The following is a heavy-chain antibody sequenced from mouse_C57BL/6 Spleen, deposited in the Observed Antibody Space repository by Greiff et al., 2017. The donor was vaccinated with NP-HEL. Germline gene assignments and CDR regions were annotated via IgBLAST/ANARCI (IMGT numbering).Heavy chain of an antibody. CDR2: ISDGGSYT. CDR1: GFTFSSYA. Sequence: EVQGVESGGGLVKPGGSLKLSCAASGFTFSSYAMSWVRQTPEKRLEWVATISDGGSYTYYPDNVKGRFTISRDNAKNNLYLQMSHLKSEDTAMYYCACLYYGSSYPYYFDYWGQGTTLTVSS. V-gene: IGHV5-4*01. CDR3: ACLYYGSSYPYYFDY. D-gene: IGHD1-1*01. J-gene: IGHJ2*01.